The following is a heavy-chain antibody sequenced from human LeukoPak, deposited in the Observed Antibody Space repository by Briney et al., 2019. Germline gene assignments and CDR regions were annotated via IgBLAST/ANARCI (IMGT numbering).Heavy chain of an antibody. CDR1: GFTFSDYG. V-gene: IGHV3-23*01. CDR3: APGTGGY. D-gene: IGHD1-1*01. J-gene: IGHJ4*02. CDR2: ISGSGGGT. Sequence: GGSLRLSCAASGFTFSDYGMSWVRQAPGKGLEWISGISGSGGGTYYADSVKGRFTISRDNSKNTLYLQMNSLRAEDTAVYYCAPGTGGYWGQGTLVTVSS.